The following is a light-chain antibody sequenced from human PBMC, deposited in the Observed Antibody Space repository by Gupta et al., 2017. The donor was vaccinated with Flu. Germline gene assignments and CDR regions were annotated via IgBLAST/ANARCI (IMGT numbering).Light chain of an antibody. Sequence: RXXQXXSXFXXXXGDRVTITCRASQGISSYLAWYQQKPGKAPKLLIYAASTLQSGVPSRFSGSGSGTDFTLTISCLQSEDFATYYCQQYYSYPRTFGQGTKVEIK. J-gene: IGKJ1*01. CDR3: QQYYSYPRT. V-gene: IGKV1-8*01. CDR2: AAS. CDR1: QGISSY.